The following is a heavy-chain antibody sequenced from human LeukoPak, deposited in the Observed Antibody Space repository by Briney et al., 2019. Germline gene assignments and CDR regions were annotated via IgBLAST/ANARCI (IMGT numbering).Heavy chain of an antibody. CDR1: GFTFSNYA. V-gene: IGHV3-30-3*01. J-gene: IGHJ4*02. CDR3: VKDRTGTYTLDY. CDR2: ISDDGSRQ. Sequence: GRSLRLSCAATGFTFSNYAIHWSRQAPGKGLEWVAFISDDGSRQHYADSVKGRFTISRDNSKNTLNLQINSLRAEDTAVYYCVKDRTGTYTLDYWGQGTLVTVSS. D-gene: IGHD3-10*01.